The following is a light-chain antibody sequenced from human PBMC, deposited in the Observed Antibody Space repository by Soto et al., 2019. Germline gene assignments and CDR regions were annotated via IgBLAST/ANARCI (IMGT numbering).Light chain of an antibody. CDR3: QQRSNWPTIT. Sequence: EVVLTQPPATLSLSPGDRAALSCKASQSVHNFLAWYQQKPGQAPRLLIYGASNRAAGIPARFSGIGSGTDFTLTINSLETEDFAVYYCQQRSNWPTITFCQGTRLEIK. V-gene: IGKV3-11*01. CDR2: GAS. CDR1: QSVHNF. J-gene: IGKJ5*01.